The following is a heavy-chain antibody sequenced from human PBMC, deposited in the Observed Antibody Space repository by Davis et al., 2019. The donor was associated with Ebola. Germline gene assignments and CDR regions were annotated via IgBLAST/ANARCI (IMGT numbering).Heavy chain of an antibody. CDR1: GFTFDDYG. D-gene: IGHD6-13*01. CDR3: ARGRVAAAGLHDAFDI. J-gene: IGHJ3*02. V-gene: IGHV3-20*04. Sequence: GESLKISCAASGFTFDDYGMSWVRQAPGKGLEWVSGINWNGGSTGYADSVKGRFTISRDNAKNSLYLQMNSLRAEDTAVYYCARGRVAAAGLHDAFDIWGQGTMVTVSS. CDR2: INWNGGST.